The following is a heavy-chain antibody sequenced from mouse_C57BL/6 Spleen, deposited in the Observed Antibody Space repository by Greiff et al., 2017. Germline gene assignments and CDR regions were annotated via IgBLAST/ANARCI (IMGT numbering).Heavy chain of an antibody. Sequence: EVKLVESGPGLVKPSQSLSLTCSVTGYSITSGYYWNWIRQFPGNKLEWMGYISYDGSNNYNPSLKNRISITRDTSKNQFFLKLNSVTTEDTATYYCARGDGYFDYWGQGTTLTGSS. CDR1: GYSITSGYY. J-gene: IGHJ2*01. CDR2: ISYDGSN. V-gene: IGHV3-6*01. D-gene: IGHD2-3*01. CDR3: ARGDGYFDY.